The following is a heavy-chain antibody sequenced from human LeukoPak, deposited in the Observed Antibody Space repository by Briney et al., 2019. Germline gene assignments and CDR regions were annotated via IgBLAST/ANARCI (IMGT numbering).Heavy chain of an antibody. D-gene: IGHD1-26*01. Sequence: SGGSLRLSCAASGFTFSSYVMSWVRQVPGKGLQWVGNIQPDGSASYYVDSVKGRFTISRDNAKNSLFLQMNTLRAEDTAVYYCVRDSGSHWGQGTLVTVSS. CDR1: GFTFSSYV. CDR3: VRDSGSH. CDR2: IQPDGSAS. J-gene: IGHJ4*02. V-gene: IGHV3-7*05.